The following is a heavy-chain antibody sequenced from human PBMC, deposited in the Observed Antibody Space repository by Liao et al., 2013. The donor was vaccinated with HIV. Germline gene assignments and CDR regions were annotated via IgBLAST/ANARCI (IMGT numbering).Heavy chain of an antibody. CDR2: FSQSGGT. Sequence: QVQLQQWGAGLLQPSETLSLTCAVYGGSFSGYHWSWIRQSAGKGLQWIGEFSQSGGTKYNPSLKNRVTISVDTSKNQFSLKLSSLTAADTAVFYCARGGEASPLDSWGQGTLVVVSS. CDR1: GGSFSGYH. J-gene: IGHJ4*02. CDR3: ARGGEASPLDS. D-gene: IGHD2-21*01. V-gene: IGHV4-34*01.